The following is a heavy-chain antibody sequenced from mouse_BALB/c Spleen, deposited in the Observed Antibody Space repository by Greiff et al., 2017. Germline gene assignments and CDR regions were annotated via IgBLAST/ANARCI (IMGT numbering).Heavy chain of an antibody. J-gene: IGHJ1*01. V-gene: IGHV5-17*02. Sequence: EVKVVESGGGLVQPGGSRKLSCAASGFTFSSFGMHWVRQAPEKGLEWVAYISSGSSTIYYADTVKGRFTISRDNPKNTLFLQMTSLRSEDTAMYYCARGEGYDWYFDVWGAGTTVTVSS. D-gene: IGHD2-2*01. CDR1: GFTFSSFG. CDR2: ISSGSSTI. CDR3: ARGEGYDWYFDV.